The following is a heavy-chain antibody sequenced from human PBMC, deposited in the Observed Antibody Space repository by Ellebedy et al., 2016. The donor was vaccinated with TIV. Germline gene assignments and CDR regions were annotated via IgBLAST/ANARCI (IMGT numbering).Heavy chain of an antibody. D-gene: IGHD2-2*01. J-gene: IGHJ5*02. V-gene: IGHV3-30*03. Sequence: PGGSLRLSCAASGFTFSTYAMHWVRQGPGKGLEWVAVISDAGSNKYYGDSMKGRFTISRDNSKSTLYLQMTSLRPEDTAVYYCVRDLTGRGPGYVTRWGTFDPWGQGTLVTVSS. CDR1: GFTFSTYA. CDR2: ISDAGSNK. CDR3: VRDLTGRGPGYVTRWGTFDP.